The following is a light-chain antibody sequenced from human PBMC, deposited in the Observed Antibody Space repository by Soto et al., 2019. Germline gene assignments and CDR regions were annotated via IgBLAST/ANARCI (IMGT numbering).Light chain of an antibody. J-gene: IGKJ3*01. CDR2: GAS. V-gene: IGKV3-20*01. CDR1: QIISSTY. CDR3: QQYGSSPPLFT. Sequence: DIVLTQSPGTLSLSPGERATLSCRASQIISSTYLGWYQQKPGQAPRLLIYGASSRATGIPDRFSGSGSGTDFTLTISRLEPEDFAVYYCQQYGSSPPLFTFGPGNKVDIK.